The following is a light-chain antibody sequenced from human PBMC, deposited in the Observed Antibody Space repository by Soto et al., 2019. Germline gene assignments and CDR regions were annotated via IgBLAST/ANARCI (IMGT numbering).Light chain of an antibody. Sequence: EIVLTQSPGTLSLSPRERATLSCRASQSVSSSYLAWYQQRRGQAPRLLIYGATTRATGIPARFSGSGSGTEFTLTISSLQSEDFAVYYCQQYNNWPPITFGQGTRLEIK. V-gene: IGKV3-15*01. CDR3: QQYNNWPPIT. CDR2: GAT. J-gene: IGKJ5*01. CDR1: QSVSSSY.